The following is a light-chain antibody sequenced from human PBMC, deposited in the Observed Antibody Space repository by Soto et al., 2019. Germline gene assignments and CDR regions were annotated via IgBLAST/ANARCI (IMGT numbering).Light chain of an antibody. J-gene: IGKJ1*01. CDR3: QHYDSWPWT. CDR1: ESIVSD. Sequence: EIVMMQSPAILSVSPVETATLSCMASESIVSDLAWYQQRPGQAPRLLIYGAFTRATGIPARFSGSGSGTEFTLTISSLQPEDFVVYYCQHYDSWPWTFGQGTKVDI. V-gene: IGKV3-15*01. CDR2: GAF.